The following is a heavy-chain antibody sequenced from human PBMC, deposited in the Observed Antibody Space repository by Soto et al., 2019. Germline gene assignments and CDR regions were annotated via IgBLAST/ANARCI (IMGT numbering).Heavy chain of an antibody. CDR3: ASRNGITVFLGGMVV. J-gene: IGHJ6*02. CDR2: IYPGDSDT. CDR1: GYSFTSYW. D-gene: IGHD1-20*01. Sequence: GESLKISCKGSGYSFTSYWLGWVRQMPGKGLEWMWIIYPGDSDTRYSPSFQCQVTISADKSFTTANLKWSSLKASYTAMYYCASRNGITVFLGGMVVWGQGTRFPVSS. V-gene: IGHV5-51*01.